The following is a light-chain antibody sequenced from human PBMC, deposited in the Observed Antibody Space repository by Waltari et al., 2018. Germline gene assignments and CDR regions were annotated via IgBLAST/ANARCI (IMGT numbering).Light chain of an antibody. CDR2: SNN. V-gene: IGLV1-40*01. CDR3: QSYDKLLSGSL. CDR1: SSNIVAGYE. J-gene: IGLJ3*02. Sequence: QSVLTQPPSVSGAPGQSLTISCTGTSSNIVAGYEVPSYRQFPGTAPKLLIYSNNNRPSGVPGRFSASKSGTSASLAITGLQAEDEADYYCQSYDKLLSGSLFGGGTKLTV.